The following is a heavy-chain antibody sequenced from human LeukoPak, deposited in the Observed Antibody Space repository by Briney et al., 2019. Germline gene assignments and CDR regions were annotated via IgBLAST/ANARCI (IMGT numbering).Heavy chain of an antibody. CDR2: IIPISGTA. V-gene: IGHV1-69*05. J-gene: IGHJ4*02. Sequence: SVKVSCKASGGTFSSYAISWVRQAPGQGLEWMGGIIPISGTANYAQKFQGRVTITTDESTSTAYMEVRSLRSDDTAMYYCARDFDYWGQGTLVTVSS. CDR3: ARDFDY. CDR1: GGTFSSYA.